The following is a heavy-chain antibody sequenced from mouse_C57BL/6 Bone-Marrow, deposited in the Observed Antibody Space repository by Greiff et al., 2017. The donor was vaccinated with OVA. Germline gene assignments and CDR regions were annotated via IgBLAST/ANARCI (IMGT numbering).Heavy chain of an antibody. V-gene: IGHV15-2*01. Sequence: QVQLQQSGSELMSPGSSVKLSCKDSDSEVFPYAYMSLVRQKPGHGFEWIGGILPSIGRTISGEKFEDKATLDADTLSNTAYLELNSLTSEDSAIYYCARGYGNYGGYFDVWGTGTTVTVSS. D-gene: IGHD2-10*02. CDR1: DSEVFPYAY. CDR2: ILPSIGRT. J-gene: IGHJ1*03. CDR3: ARGYGNYGGYFDV.